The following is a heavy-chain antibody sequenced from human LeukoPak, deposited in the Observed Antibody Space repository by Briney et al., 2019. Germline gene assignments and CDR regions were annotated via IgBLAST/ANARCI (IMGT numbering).Heavy chain of an antibody. J-gene: IGHJ6*03. CDR2: IYYSGST. CDR1: GGSISSYY. CDR3: ARASTYYYDSSGYYYPHYYYYYMDV. D-gene: IGHD3-22*01. Sequence: SETLSLTCTVSGGSISSYYWSWIRQPPGKGLEWIGYIYYSGSTNYNPSLKSRVTISVDTSKNQCSLKLSSVTAADTAVYYCARASTYYYDSSGYYYPHYYYYYMDVWGKGTTVTVSS. V-gene: IGHV4-59*01.